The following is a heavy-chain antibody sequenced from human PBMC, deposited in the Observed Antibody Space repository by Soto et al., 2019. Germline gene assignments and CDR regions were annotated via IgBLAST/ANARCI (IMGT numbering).Heavy chain of an antibody. CDR3: ARARCGGDCYYYYYYGMDV. Sequence: QVQLVQSGAEVKKPGSSVKVSCKASGGTFSSYAISWVRQAPGQGLEWMGGIIPIFGTANYAQKFQGRVTITADESTSTAYMELSSLRSEDTAVYYCARARCGGDCYYYYYYGMDVWGQGTTVTVSS. CDR2: IIPIFGTA. V-gene: IGHV1-69*01. CDR1: GGTFSSYA. D-gene: IGHD2-21*02. J-gene: IGHJ6*02.